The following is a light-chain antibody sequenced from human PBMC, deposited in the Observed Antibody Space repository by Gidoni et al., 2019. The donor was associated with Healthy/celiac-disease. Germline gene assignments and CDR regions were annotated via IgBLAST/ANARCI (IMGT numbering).Light chain of an antibody. CDR2: AAS. CDR3: QQSSSTPIT. J-gene: IGKJ5*01. V-gene: IGKV1-39*01. CDR1: QSISSY. Sequence: DIQMTQSPSSLSASVGDRVTITCRASQSISSYLNWYQQKPGKAPKLLIYAASSLQSGVPSRFSGSGSGTEFTLTISSLQPEDFATYYCQQSSSTPITFGQGTRLGIK.